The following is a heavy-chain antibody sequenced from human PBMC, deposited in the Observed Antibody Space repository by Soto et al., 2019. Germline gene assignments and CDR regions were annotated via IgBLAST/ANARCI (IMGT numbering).Heavy chain of an antibody. J-gene: IGHJ4*02. CDR1: GFTFSGYW. V-gene: IGHV1-46*01. Sequence: VQLVESGGGLIQPGGSLRLSCAASGFTFSGYWIHWVRQAPGQGLEWMGIINPNGGSTTYAQKFRAGFTMTRDTSTSTVYMELSSLRSEDSAVYYCATSVNSAMAFDYWGQGTLVTVSS. CDR3: ATSVNSAMAFDY. D-gene: IGHD5-18*01. CDR2: INPNGGST.